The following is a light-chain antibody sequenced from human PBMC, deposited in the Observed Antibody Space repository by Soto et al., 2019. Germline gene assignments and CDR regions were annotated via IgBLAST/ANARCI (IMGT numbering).Light chain of an antibody. V-gene: IGLV1-40*01. Sequence: QSVLTQPPSVSGAPGQRVTISCTGSSSNIWAGYDVHWYQQLPGTAPKLLIYGNSNRPSGVPDRFSGSKSGTSASLAITGLQAEDEADYYCQSYDSSLSVFGTGTKRTVL. CDR3: QSYDSSLSV. CDR2: GNS. CDR1: SSNIWAGYD. J-gene: IGLJ1*01.